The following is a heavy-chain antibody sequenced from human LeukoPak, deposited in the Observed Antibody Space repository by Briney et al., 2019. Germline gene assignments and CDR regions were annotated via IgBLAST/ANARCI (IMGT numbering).Heavy chain of an antibody. J-gene: IGHJ3*02. CDR3: ARGSSNWNNAFDI. V-gene: IGHV3-74*01. CDR2: FDTDGSST. D-gene: IGHD1-1*01. Sequence: GGSLRLSCAVSGFTLTSDKMHWVRQAPGKGLVWVSRFDTDGSSTTYADSVRGRFTISRDNAKNTLYLQMNSLRAEDTAVYYCARGSSNWNNAFDIWGQGTMVTVSS. CDR1: GFTLTSDK.